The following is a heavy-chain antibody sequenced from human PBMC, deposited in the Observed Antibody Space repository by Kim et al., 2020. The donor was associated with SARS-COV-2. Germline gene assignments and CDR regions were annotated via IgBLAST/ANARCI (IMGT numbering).Heavy chain of an antibody. CDR2: ISGHNGNT. Sequence: ASVKVSCKASGYTFSSYGISWVRQAPGQGLEWMGWISGHNGNTNYAQKLQGRVTMTTDTSTSTAYMELRSLRSDDTAVYYCARVGVGATSGYWGQGTLVTVSS. V-gene: IGHV1-18*01. CDR3: ARVGVGATSGY. CDR1: GYTFSSYG. J-gene: IGHJ4*02. D-gene: IGHD1-26*01.